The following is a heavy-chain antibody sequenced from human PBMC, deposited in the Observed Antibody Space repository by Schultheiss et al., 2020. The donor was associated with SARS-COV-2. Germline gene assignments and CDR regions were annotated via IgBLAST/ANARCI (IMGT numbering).Heavy chain of an antibody. J-gene: IGHJ4*02. D-gene: IGHD5-18*01. CDR2: IYTSGST. Sequence: GSLRLSCTVSGGSISSSSYYWGWIRQPPGKGLEWIGSIYTSGSTNYNPSLKSRVTISVDTSKNQFSLKLSSVTAADTAVYYCARVTRLYSYGERFDYWGQGTLVTVSS. CDR1: GGSISSSSYY. CDR3: ARVTRLYSYGERFDY. V-gene: IGHV4-39*07.